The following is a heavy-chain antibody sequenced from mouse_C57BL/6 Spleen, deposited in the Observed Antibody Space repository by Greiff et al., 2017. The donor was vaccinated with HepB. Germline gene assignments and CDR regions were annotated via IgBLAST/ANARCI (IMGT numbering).Heavy chain of an antibody. D-gene: IGHD4-1*01. CDR2: INPSNGGT. V-gene: IGHV1-53*01. CDR3: AAEPSNWDWFAY. Sequence: QVQLQQPGTELVKPGASVKLSCKASGYTFTSYWMHWVKQRPGQGLEWIGNINPSNGGTNYNEKFKSKATLTVDKSSSTAYLQLSSLTSEDSAVYYCAAEPSNWDWFAYWGQGTLVTVSA. CDR1: GYTFTSYW. J-gene: IGHJ3*01.